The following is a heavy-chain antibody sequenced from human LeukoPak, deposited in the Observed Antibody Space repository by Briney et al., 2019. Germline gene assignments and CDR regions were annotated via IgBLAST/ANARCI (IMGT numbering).Heavy chain of an antibody. V-gene: IGHV4-39*01. J-gene: IGHJ5*02. CDR3: ARLRAEGRRRWFDA. Sequence: SETLSLTCNVSGGSITSSLYYWGWIRQSPEKGLEWIGNVYYRGTTYYNPSLKSRVTISEDTSQEQFSLNLTSVTAADTAVYYCARLRAEGRRRWFDAWGQGTHVTVSS. CDR2: VYYRGTT. CDR1: GGSITSSLYY.